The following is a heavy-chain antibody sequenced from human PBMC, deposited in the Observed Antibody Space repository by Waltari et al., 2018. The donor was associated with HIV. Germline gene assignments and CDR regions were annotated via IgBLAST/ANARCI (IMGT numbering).Heavy chain of an antibody. CDR3: ARVRGGGMDV. Sequence: QEHLVQSGAEVKKPGASVKVSCTASGNTFTGYYIHWVRQAPGQGLEWVGRINHNSGDTHYAQKFQGRVTMTRDTSISTGYMELHSLTSDVTGVYFCARVRGGGMDVWGQGTTVTVSS. V-gene: IGHV1-2*05. CDR2: INHNSGDT. J-gene: IGHJ6*02. CDR1: GNTFTGYY. D-gene: IGHD5-12*01.